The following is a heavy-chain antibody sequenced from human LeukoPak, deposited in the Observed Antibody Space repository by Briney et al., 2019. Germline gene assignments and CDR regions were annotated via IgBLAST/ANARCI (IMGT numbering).Heavy chain of an antibody. CDR1: GITFSGYW. CDR3: ATSQWLLSWYSDL. J-gene: IGHJ2*01. Sequence: GWSLRLSCAASGITFSGYWMSWVRQAPGKGLEWVANIKEDGSERHYADSVKGRFTISRDNAKNSLYVEMNSLRAEDTAVYYCATSQWLLSWYSDLWGRGTLVTVSS. D-gene: IGHD3-3*01. CDR2: IKEDGSER. V-gene: IGHV3-7*01.